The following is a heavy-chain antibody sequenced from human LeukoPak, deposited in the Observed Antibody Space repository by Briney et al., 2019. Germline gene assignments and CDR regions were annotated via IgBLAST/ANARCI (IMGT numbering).Heavy chain of an antibody. CDR2: ISYDGSNK. Sequence: GRSLRLSCAASGFTFSNYGMHWVRQAPGKGLEWVAVISYDGSNKYYADSVKGRFTISRDNSKNTPYLQMNSLRAEDTAVYYCAKVKGFGELLYDYWGQGTLVTVSS. CDR3: AKVKGFGELLYDY. D-gene: IGHD3-10*01. J-gene: IGHJ4*02. CDR1: GFTFSNYG. V-gene: IGHV3-30*18.